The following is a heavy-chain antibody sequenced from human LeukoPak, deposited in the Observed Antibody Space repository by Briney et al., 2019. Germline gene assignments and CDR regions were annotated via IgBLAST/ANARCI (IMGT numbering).Heavy chain of an antibody. Sequence: GASVKVSCKTSGYIFTDYAIVWVRQAPGQGLKWIGWVGTYDGKTNYAQEVQGRVTMTTDTSASTAYVELRSLTSDDTALYYCAKLMDNNYDGSAFDYWGQGTLVTVTS. J-gene: IGHJ4*02. V-gene: IGHV1-18*01. D-gene: IGHD3-22*01. CDR3: AKLMDNNYDGSAFDY. CDR2: VGTYDGKT. CDR1: GYIFTDYA.